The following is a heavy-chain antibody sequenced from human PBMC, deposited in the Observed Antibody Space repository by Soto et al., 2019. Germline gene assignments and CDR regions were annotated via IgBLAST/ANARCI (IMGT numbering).Heavy chain of an antibody. J-gene: IGHJ4*02. Sequence: VHLLESGGGLVQPGGSLRLSCAASGFTFSSYAMGWVRQAPGKGLEWVSGIDGSGGDKSFADSVKGRFTISRGNSKNMLYLHMYGLRAEDTARYYCAKEIVAAAYAETSPFDFWGQGTLVTVSS. CDR1: GFTFSSYA. D-gene: IGHD2-15*01. V-gene: IGHV3-23*01. CDR3: AKEIVAAAYAETSPFDF. CDR2: IDGSGGDK.